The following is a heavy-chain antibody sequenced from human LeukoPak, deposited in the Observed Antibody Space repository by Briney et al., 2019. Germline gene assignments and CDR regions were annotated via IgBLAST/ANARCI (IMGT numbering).Heavy chain of an antibody. Sequence: TGGSLRLSCAASGFTFSNHWMSWVRQAPGRGPEWVANIKPDGSEKFYVDSVKGRFTISRDNAKNSLYLQMNSLRVEDTAVYYCARVSGYTSSWDHWGQGTPVTVSS. CDR1: GFTFSNHW. CDR3: ARVSGYTSSWDH. CDR2: IKPDGSEK. D-gene: IGHD6-13*01. J-gene: IGHJ4*02. V-gene: IGHV3-7*03.